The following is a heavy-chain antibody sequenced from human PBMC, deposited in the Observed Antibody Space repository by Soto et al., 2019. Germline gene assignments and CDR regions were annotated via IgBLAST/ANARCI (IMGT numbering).Heavy chain of an antibody. Sequence: ASGTVSCKASGYTVTGYGISWVRQAPGHGLEWMGWISAYNGNTNYAQKLQSRVTITTDTSTSTAYTELRSLSSDDTAVYYCASCVRQAWFDPCVWGPMFTVAS. V-gene: IGHV1-18*01. CDR2: ISAYNGNT. J-gene: IGHJ5*02. CDR1: GYTVTGYG. D-gene: IGHD2-21*01. CDR3: ASCVRQAWFDP.